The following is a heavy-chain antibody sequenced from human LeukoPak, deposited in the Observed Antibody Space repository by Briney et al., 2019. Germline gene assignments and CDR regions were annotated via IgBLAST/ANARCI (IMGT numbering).Heavy chain of an antibody. CDR1: GFTFSSYG. CDR2: ISGSGDST. V-gene: IGHV3-23*01. CDR3: AKDGGGYYPSYYYYMDV. D-gene: IGHD3-22*01. J-gene: IGHJ6*03. Sequence: GGSLRLSCAASGFTFSSYGMNWVRQAPGKGLEWISAISGSGDSTNYADSVKGRFTISRDNSKNTLYLQINSLRAEDTAVYYCAKDGGGYYPSYYYYMDVWGKGTTVTISS.